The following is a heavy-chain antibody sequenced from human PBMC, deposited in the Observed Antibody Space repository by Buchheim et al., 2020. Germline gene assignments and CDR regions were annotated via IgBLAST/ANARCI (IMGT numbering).Heavy chain of an antibody. CDR1: GFTFSSYE. D-gene: IGHD2-8*01. CDR2: ISSSGMTI. Sequence: EVQLVESGEGLVQPGGSLRLSCAASGFTFSSYEMNWIRQAPGKGLEWVSSISSSGMTIDYADSVRGRFTISRDNAKNSLYLQMNSLRAEDTAVYYCARVAVYAFDYWGQGTL. CDR3: ARVAVYAFDY. V-gene: IGHV3-48*03. J-gene: IGHJ4*02.